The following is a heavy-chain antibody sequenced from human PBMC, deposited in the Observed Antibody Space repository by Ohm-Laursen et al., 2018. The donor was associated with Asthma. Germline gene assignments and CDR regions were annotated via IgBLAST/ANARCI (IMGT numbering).Heavy chain of an antibody. D-gene: IGHD3-9*01. CDR1: GYTFTSYY. CDR3: ARGHDILTGFLPCYFDY. J-gene: IGHJ4*02. Sequence: ASVKVSCNASGYTFTSYYMHWVRQAPGQGLEWMGRINPSGGSTSYAQKFQGRVTMTRDTSTSTVYMELSSLRSEDTAVYYCARGHDILTGFLPCYFDYWGQGTLVTVSS. V-gene: IGHV1-46*01. CDR2: INPSGGST.